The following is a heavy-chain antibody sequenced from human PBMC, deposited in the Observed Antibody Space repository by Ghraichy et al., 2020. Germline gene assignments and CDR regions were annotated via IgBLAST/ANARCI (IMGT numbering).Heavy chain of an antibody. J-gene: IGHJ4*02. Sequence: SETLSLTCTVSGGSISSYYWSWIRQPPGKGLEWIGYIYYSGSTNYNPSLKSRVTISVETSKNQFSLKLSSVTAADTAVYYCARLRDYGPYYFDYWGQGTLVTVSS. CDR2: IYYSGST. CDR1: GGSISSYY. D-gene: IGHD4-17*01. V-gene: IGHV4-59*08. CDR3: ARLRDYGPYYFDY.